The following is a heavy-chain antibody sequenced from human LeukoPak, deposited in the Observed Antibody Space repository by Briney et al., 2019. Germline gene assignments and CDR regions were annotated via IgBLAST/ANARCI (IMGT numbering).Heavy chain of an antibody. V-gene: IGHV3-9*01. D-gene: IGHD3-22*01. CDR1: GFTFDDYA. CDR3: AKASSGYYSAILG. Sequence: AGGSLRLSCAASGFTFDDYAMHWVRQAPGKGLEWVSGINWNSNNIDYADSVKGRFTIPRDNGKNSLYLQMNSLRAEDTALYYCAKASSGYYSAILGWGQGTLVTVSS. CDR2: INWNSNNI. J-gene: IGHJ4*02.